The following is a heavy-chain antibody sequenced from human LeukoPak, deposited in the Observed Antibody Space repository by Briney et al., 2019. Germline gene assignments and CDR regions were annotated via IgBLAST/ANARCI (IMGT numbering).Heavy chain of an antibody. D-gene: IGHD6-19*01. CDR2: IKQDGSEK. CDR3: ASSVLRGWYPYYFDY. Sequence: PGGSLRLSCAASGFTFTSYVMSWVRQAPGKGLEWVANIKQDGSEKYYVDSVKGRFTISRDNAKNSLYLQMNSLRAEDTAVYYCASSVLRGWYPYYFDYWGQGTLVTVSS. V-gene: IGHV3-7*01. J-gene: IGHJ4*02. CDR1: GFTFTSYV.